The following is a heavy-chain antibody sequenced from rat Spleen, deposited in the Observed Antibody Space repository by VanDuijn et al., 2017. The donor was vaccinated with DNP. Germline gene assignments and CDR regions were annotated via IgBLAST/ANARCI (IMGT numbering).Heavy chain of an antibody. CDR1: GFTFSDYN. Sequence: EVQLVESGGGLVQPGRSLKLSCAASGFTFSDYNMAWVRQAPKKGLEWVATISYDGSTTNYRDSVKGRITVSRDNAKSTLYLQMDSLRSEDTATYSCARPDYWGQGVMVTVSS. CDR2: ISYDGSTT. J-gene: IGHJ2*01. CDR3: ARPDY. V-gene: IGHV5-7*01.